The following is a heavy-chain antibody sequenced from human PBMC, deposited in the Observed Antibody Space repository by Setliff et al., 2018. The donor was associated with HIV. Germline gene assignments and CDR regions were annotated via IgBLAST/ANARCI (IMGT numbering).Heavy chain of an antibody. D-gene: IGHD2-8*01. CDR3: AALSLRTNSVYGIVSTRFDP. CDR2: ISYDGSNK. Sequence: PGGSLRLSCAASGFTFNNYAMHWVRQAPGKGLEWVSVISYDGSNKYYAESLKGRFTISRDNAKNSLYLQMNRLRDDDTAVYYCAALSLRTNSVYGIVSTRFDPWGQGTLVTV. V-gene: IGHV3-30*03. J-gene: IGHJ5*02. CDR1: GFTFNNYA.